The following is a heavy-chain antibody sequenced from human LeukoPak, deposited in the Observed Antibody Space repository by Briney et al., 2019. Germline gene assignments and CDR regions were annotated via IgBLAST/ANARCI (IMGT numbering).Heavy chain of an antibody. CDR1: GFTFSSYG. D-gene: IGHD3-22*01. J-gene: IGHJ4*02. CDR3: AKNPERYSSGYLNFDY. V-gene: IGHV3-30*02. CDR2: IRYDGSNK. Sequence: GGSLRLSCAASGFTFSSYGMHWVRQAPGKGLEGVAFIRYDGSNKYYADSVKGRFTISRDNSKNTLYLQMNSLRAEDTAVYYCAKNPERYSSGYLNFDYWGQGTLVTVSS.